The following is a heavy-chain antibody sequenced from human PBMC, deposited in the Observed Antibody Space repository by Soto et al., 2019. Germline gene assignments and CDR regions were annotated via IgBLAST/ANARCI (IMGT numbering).Heavy chain of an antibody. D-gene: IGHD1-7*01. Sequence: QVQLQESGPGLVKPSGTLSLTCAVSGGSFTSNNWWTWVRQPPGQGLEWIGEIYRTGSTNYNPSLKRRVTISLDKSDNQFSLKVTSLTAADTAVYYCASRAPGTSVDYWGQGTLVTVSS. CDR1: GGSFTSNNW. V-gene: IGHV4-4*02. J-gene: IGHJ4*02. CDR3: ASRAPGTSVDY. CDR2: IYRTGST.